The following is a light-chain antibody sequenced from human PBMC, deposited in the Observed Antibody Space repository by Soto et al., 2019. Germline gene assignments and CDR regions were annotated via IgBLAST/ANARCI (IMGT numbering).Light chain of an antibody. V-gene: IGKV3-15*01. Sequence: EIVVRKSPATLCVSKGERASLSCRASQSVSTNLAWYQQKPGQAPRLLIYGTSTRATGIPARFSGSGSGTEFSLTISSLQSEDFAVYYCQQYSVWPLTVGGGTK. J-gene: IGKJ4*01. CDR3: QQYSVWPLT. CDR2: GTS. CDR1: QSVSTN.